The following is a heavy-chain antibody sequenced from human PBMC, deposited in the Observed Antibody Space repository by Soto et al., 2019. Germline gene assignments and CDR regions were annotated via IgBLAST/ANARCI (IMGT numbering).Heavy chain of an antibody. V-gene: IGHV3-33*01. J-gene: IGHJ4*02. CDR3: ATSGYRNGLDN. D-gene: IGHD5-18*01. CDR2: IWYDGNNK. CDR1: GFTFSRYG. Sequence: QVQLVESGGAVVQPGRSLRLSCAACGFTFSRYGMHWIRQAPGKGLEWVAIIWYDGNNKYYADSVQGRFTISRDNSKNTLYLELNSLRVEDTAIYFCATSGYRNGLDNWGQGTLVSVSS.